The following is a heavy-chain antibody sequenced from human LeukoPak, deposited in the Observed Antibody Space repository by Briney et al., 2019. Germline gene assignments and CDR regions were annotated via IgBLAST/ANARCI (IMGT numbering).Heavy chain of an antibody. Sequence: PGGSLRLSCAASGFTFSTYGMSWVRQAPGKGLEWVSAISGSGGSTYYADSVKGRFTISRDNSKNTLYVQMNSLRAEDTAIYYCARDLYLRAFDMWGQGTMVTVSS. D-gene: IGHD3-16*02. V-gene: IGHV3-23*01. CDR3: ARDLYLRAFDM. CDR1: GFTFSTYG. J-gene: IGHJ3*02. CDR2: ISGSGGST.